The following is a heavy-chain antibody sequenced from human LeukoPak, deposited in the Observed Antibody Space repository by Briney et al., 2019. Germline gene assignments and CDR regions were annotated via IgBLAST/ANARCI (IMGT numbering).Heavy chain of an antibody. CDR1: GFTFSSYG. J-gene: IGHJ4*02. V-gene: IGHV3-33*01. CDR3: ARGNSRFLEWLQPIDY. CDR2: IWYDGSNK. Sequence: PGGSLRLSCAASGFTFSSYGMHWVRQAPGKGLEWVAVIWYDGSNKYYADSVKGGFTISRDNSKNTLYLQMNSLRAEDTAVYYCARGNSRFLEWLQPIDYWGQGTLVTVSS. D-gene: IGHD3-3*01.